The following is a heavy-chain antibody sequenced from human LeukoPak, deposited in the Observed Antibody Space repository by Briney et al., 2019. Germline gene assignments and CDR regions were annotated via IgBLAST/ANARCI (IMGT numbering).Heavy chain of an antibody. CDR3: ARVWSSSSGDYFDY. CDR2: INPNSGGT. CDR1: GDTFTGYY. Sequence: ASVKVSCKASGDTFTGYYMHWVRQTPGQGLEWMGWINPNSGGTNYAQKFQGRITMTRDTSISTAYMELSSLRSDDTAVYYCARVWSSSSGDYFDYWGQGTLVTVSS. D-gene: IGHD6-6*01. J-gene: IGHJ4*02. V-gene: IGHV1-2*02.